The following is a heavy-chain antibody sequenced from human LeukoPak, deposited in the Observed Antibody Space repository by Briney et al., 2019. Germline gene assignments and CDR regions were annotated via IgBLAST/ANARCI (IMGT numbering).Heavy chain of an antibody. CDR2: INPSGGDT. D-gene: IGHD2-2*03. Sequence: ASVKVSCKPSGSTFTSYYMHWVRQTPGQGLEWMGIINPSGGDTSYAQKFQGRLTMTRDTSTNTVYMELTSLRSEDTAVYYCAREVMDKLRFDYWGQATRVNVSS. V-gene: IGHV1-46*01. CDR3: AREVMDKLRFDY. CDR1: GSTFTSYY. J-gene: IGHJ4*02.